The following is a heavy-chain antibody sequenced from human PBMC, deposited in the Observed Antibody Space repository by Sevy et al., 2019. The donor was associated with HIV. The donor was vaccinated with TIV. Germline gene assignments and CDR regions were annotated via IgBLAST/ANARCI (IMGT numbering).Heavy chain of an antibody. V-gene: IGHV3-30-3*01. CDR3: AREAGYTSGWSPGNY. D-gene: IGHD6-19*01. J-gene: IGHJ4*02. CDR1: GFTFSAHA. Sequence: GGSLRLSCEASGFTFSAHAFHWVRQPPGKGLEWVALISYDGTHKYYSDSVKGRFTISRDNSRNTVYLHMNSLRFEDPAVYYCAREAGYTSGWSPGNYWGQGTLVTVSS. CDR2: ISYDGTHK.